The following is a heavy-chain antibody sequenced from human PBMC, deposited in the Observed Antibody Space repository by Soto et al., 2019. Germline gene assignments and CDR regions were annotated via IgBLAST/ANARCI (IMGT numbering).Heavy chain of an antibody. CDR1: GYTFTSYG. Sequence: ASVTVSCKASGYTFTSYGISWVRQAPGQGLEWMGWISAYNGNTNYAQKLQGRVTMTTDTSTSTAYMELRSLRSDDTAVYYCARDRGSSPYYYYYGMDVWGQGTTVTVSS. D-gene: IGHD6-6*01. J-gene: IGHJ6*02. V-gene: IGHV1-18*01. CDR3: ARDRGSSPYYYYYGMDV. CDR2: ISAYNGNT.